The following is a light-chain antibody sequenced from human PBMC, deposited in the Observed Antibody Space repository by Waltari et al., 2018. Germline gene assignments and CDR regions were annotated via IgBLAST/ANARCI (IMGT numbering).Light chain of an antibody. CDR3: QQYNDWPPRYT. CDR1: QSVSSN. CDR2: GAS. J-gene: IGKJ2*01. V-gene: IGKV3-15*01. Sequence: EVVMTQSPATLSVSPGERATLSCRASQSVSSNLAWYQQKPVQAPRLLIYGASTRATGIPARFSGSWSGTEFTLTISSLQSEDFGVYYCQQYNDWPPRYTFGQGTKLEIK.